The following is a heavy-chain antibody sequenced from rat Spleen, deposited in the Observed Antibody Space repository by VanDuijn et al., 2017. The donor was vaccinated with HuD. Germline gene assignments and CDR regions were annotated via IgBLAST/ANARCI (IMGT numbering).Heavy chain of an antibody. CDR1: GFTFSGFP. Sequence: EVQLVESGGGLVQPGRSMKLSCAASGFTFSGFPMAWVRQAPKKGLEWVTTISSGVLDTDYRDSVKGRFTISRENAKNTQYLQMDSLRYEDTATYYCARRGILRPIGGYFDYWGQGVMVTVSS. J-gene: IGHJ2*01. D-gene: IGHD1-6*01. CDR2: ISSGVLDT. CDR3: ARRGILRPIGGYFDY. V-gene: IGHV5S13*01.